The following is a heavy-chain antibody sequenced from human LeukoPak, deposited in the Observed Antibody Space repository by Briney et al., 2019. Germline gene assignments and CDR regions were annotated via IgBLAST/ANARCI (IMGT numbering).Heavy chain of an antibody. V-gene: IGHV1-69*13. CDR3: ARTLRGYSYGYLIGHYYMDV. CDR2: IIPIFGTA. J-gene: IGHJ6*03. Sequence: ASVKVSCKASGGTFSSYAISWVRQAPGQGLEWMGGIIPIFGTANYAQKFQGRVTITADESTSTAYMELSSLRSEDTAVYYCARTLRGYSYGYLIGHYYMDVWGKGTTVTISS. CDR1: GGTFSSYA. D-gene: IGHD5-18*01.